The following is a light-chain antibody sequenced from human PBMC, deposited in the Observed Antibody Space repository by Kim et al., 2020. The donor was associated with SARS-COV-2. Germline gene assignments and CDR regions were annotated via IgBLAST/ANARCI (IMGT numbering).Light chain of an antibody. CDR3: QQYNNWPPIT. CDR1: QSVNSN. V-gene: IGKV3-15*01. Sequence: SPGEGATLSCRASQSVNSNLAWYQQKPGQAPRLLFYGASIRATGVPARFRASGSGTEFTLTISSLQSEDFALYYCQQYNNWPPITFGQGTRLEIK. CDR2: GAS. J-gene: IGKJ5*01.